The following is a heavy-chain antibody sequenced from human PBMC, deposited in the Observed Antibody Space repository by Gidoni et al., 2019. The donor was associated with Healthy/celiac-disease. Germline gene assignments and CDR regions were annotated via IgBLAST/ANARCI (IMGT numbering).Heavy chain of an antibody. D-gene: IGHD3-3*01. CDR3: ARYGRSILPLDY. J-gene: IGHJ4*02. CDR1: GGSISSSSYY. V-gene: IGHV4-39*07. Sequence: QLQLQESGPGLVKPSETLSLTCTVPGGSISSSSYYWGWIRQPPGKGLEWSGSIYYSGSTYYNPSLKSRVTISVDTSKNQFSLRLSSVTAADTAVYYCARYGRSILPLDYWGQGTLVTVSS. CDR2: IYYSGST.